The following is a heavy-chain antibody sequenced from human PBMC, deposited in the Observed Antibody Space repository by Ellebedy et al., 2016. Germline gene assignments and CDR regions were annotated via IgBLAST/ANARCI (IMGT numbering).Heavy chain of an antibody. J-gene: IGHJ5*01. CDR3: ARASGIAAAGRSWFDS. V-gene: IGHV1-2*04. Sequence: ASVKVSCKASGGTFSSYAISWVRQAPGQGLEWMGWINPNSGGTNYAQKFQGWVTVTRDTSISTAYMELSRLKSDDTAVYYCARASGIAAAGRSWFDSWGQGTLVTVSS. CDR2: INPNSGGT. D-gene: IGHD6-13*01. CDR1: GGTFSSYA.